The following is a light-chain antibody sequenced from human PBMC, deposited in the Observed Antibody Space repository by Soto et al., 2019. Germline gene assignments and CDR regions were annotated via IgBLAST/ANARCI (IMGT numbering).Light chain of an antibody. J-gene: IGKJ1*01. CDR1: QSVSSSY. CDR3: QQYGSSPQT. Sequence: EIVLTQSPGTLSLSPGERATLSCRASQSVSSSYLAWYQQKPGQAPRLLIYGASSRATGIPDRFSGSGSGTDSTLTISRLEPEDFAVYYCQQYGSSPQTFGQGPKV. V-gene: IGKV3-20*01. CDR2: GAS.